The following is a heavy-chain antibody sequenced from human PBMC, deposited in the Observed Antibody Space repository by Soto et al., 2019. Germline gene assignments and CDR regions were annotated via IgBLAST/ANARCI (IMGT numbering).Heavy chain of an antibody. V-gene: IGHV3-23*01. CDR2: ISNNGDTA. CDR3: ANSRVFIGALVTLLDS. D-gene: IGHD6-6*01. J-gene: IGHJ4*02. CDR1: GFTFSSYA. Sequence: EVQLLESGGGLVQPGGSLTLSCATSGFTFSSYAMVWVRQAAEKGLEWVASISNNGDTAYYADSVKGRFTISRGNSKNTLYLQMNGLRADDAALDFCANSRVFIGALVTLLDSWGQGTQVTVSS.